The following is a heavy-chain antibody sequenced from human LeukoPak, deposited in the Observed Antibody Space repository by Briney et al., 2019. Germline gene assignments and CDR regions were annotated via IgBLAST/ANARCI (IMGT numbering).Heavy chain of an antibody. V-gene: IGHV3-48*01. Sequence: QAGGSLRLSCAASGFTFNSYTMNWVRQAPGKGLEWVSYIVSHGRAIYYADSVKGRFTISRDNAQNSLFLHMNSLRAEDTAVYYCARDLLGSVGELGYWGQGTLVTVSS. CDR2: IVSHGRAI. CDR3: ARDLLGSVGELGY. CDR1: GFTFNSYT. D-gene: IGHD1-26*01. J-gene: IGHJ4*02.